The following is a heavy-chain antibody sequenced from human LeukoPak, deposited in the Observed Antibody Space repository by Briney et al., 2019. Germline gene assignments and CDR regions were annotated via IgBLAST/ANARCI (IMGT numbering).Heavy chain of an antibody. Sequence: GGSLRLSCAASGLTFSSYEMNWVRQAPGQGLKCVSYISSSGRTIAYTDSVKGRFTTSRDNAKNSLYRQMNSLRAEDTAVYYCASCLYGDSAFCFLPPSCPSPDDDWFDPWGQGTLVTVSS. CDR1: GLTFSSYE. CDR2: ISSSGRTI. CDR3: ASCLYGDSAFCFLPPSCPSPDDDWFDP. J-gene: IGHJ5*02. V-gene: IGHV3-48*03. D-gene: IGHD4-17*01.